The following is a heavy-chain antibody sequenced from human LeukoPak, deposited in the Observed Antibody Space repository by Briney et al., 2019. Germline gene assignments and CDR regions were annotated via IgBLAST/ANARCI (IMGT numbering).Heavy chain of an antibody. V-gene: IGHV4-31*03. Sequence: KSSETLSLTCTVSGGSISSGGYYWSWIRQHRGKGLEWIGYIYYSGSTYYNPSLKSRVTISVDTSKNQFSLKLSSVTAADTAVYYCARGGSSERTDYWGQGTLVTVSS. CDR3: ARGGSSERTDY. D-gene: IGHD6-6*01. J-gene: IGHJ4*02. CDR1: GGSISSGGYY. CDR2: IYYSGST.